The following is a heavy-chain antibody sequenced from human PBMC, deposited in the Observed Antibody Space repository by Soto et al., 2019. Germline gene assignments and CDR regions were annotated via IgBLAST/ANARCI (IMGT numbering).Heavy chain of an antibody. J-gene: IGHJ3*02. CDR1: GGTFSTYS. CDR2: IIPMFGST. V-gene: IGHV1-69*01. D-gene: IGHD1-26*01. Sequence: QVQLVQSGAEVKKPGSSVKVSCKASGGTFSTYSVSWVRQAPGQGLEWMGGIIPMFGSTKYAQTFQDRVTVTVQQSTSTVYMELSSPRSDDTAVYYCARSQGGEFQLLYAFDIWGQGTKVTVSS. CDR3: ARSQGGEFQLLYAFDI.